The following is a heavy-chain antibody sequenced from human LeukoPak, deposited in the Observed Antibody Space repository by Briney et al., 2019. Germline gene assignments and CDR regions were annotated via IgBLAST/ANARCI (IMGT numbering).Heavy chain of an antibody. V-gene: IGHV3-21*04. CDR2: ISSSSSYI. D-gene: IGHD1-26*01. J-gene: IGHJ4*02. Sequence: GGSLRLSCAASGFTFSSYSMNWVRQAPGKGLEWVSSISSSSSYIYYADSVKGRFTISRDNSKNTLYLQMNSLRAEDTAVYYCAKGGFSGSYYYFDYWGQGTLVTVSS. CDR1: GFTFSSYS. CDR3: AKGGFSGSYYYFDY.